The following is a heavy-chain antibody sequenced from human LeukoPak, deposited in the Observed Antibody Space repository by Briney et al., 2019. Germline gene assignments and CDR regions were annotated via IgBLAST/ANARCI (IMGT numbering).Heavy chain of an antibody. D-gene: IGHD3-10*01. CDR3: ARDHGRCNYGHTYYLDY. Sequence: GGSLRLSCAASGFTFSSYAMSWVRQAPGRGLEWVSAISNSGSSTYYADSVKGRFTISRDNSKNTLYLQMDSLRPEDTAVYYCARDHGRCNYGHTYYLDYWGQGTLVTVSS. CDR2: ISNSGSST. V-gene: IGHV3-23*01. CDR1: GFTFSSYA. J-gene: IGHJ4*02.